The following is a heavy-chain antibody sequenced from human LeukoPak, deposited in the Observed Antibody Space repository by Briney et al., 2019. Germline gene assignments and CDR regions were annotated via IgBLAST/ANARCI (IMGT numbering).Heavy chain of an antibody. CDR2: ISYDGSNK. J-gene: IGHJ3*02. D-gene: IGHD3-16*01. CDR1: GFTFSGYG. V-gene: IGHV3-30*03. CDR3: ARDDPGGSGAFDI. Sequence: GRSLRLSCAASGFTFSGYGMHWVRQAPGKGLEWVATISYDGSNKNYADFVKGRFTISRDNSKNTLNLQMNSLRAEDTAVYYCARDDPGGSGAFDIWGQGTMVTVSS.